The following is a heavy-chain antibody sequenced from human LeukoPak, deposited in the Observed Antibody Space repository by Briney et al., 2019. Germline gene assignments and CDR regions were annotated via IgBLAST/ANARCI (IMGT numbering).Heavy chain of an antibody. Sequence: ASVKVSCKASGYTFTGYYMHWVRQAPGQGLEWMGRINPNSGGTNYAQKFQGRVTMTRDTSISTAYMELSRLRSDDTAVYYCGRDRYSSSSGDYWGQGTLVTVSS. V-gene: IGHV1-2*06. J-gene: IGHJ4*02. D-gene: IGHD6-6*01. CDR1: GYTFTGYY. CDR3: GRDRYSSSSGDY. CDR2: INPNSGGT.